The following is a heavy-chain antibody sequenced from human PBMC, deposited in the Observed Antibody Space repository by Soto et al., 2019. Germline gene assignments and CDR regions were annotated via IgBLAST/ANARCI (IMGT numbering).Heavy chain of an antibody. J-gene: IGHJ5*02. CDR3: ARLSAAWFDP. V-gene: IGHV4-61*01. D-gene: IGHD6-19*01. CDR2: IYHSGST. Sequence: QVQLQESGPGLVKPSETLSLTCTVSGGSVSSGSYYWVWIRQPPGKGLEWIGYIYHSGSTNYYPSLTSRVTISVDTSNNQSSLSLTSVPATDTAVYYCARLSAAWFDPWGQGTLVNFAS. CDR1: GGSVSSGSYY.